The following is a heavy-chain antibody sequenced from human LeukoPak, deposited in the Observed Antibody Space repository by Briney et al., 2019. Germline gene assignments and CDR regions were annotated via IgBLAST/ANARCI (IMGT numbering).Heavy chain of an antibody. CDR3: AREGCSSTSCYPDY. Sequence: GASVKVSCKASGYTFTRYYMHWVRQAPGQGLEWMGIINPSGGGTSNAQKFQGRDTMTRDTSTSTDYMELSSLRSEDTAVYYCAREGCSSTSCYPDYWGQGTLVTVSS. J-gene: IGHJ4*02. CDR1: GYTFTRYY. CDR2: INPSGGGT. V-gene: IGHV1-46*01. D-gene: IGHD2-2*01.